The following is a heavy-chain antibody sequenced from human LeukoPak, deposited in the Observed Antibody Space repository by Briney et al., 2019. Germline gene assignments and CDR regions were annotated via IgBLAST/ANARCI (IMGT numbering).Heavy chain of an antibody. V-gene: IGHV3-11*01. CDR2: ISSSGSTI. D-gene: IGHD2-15*01. J-gene: IGHJ4*02. CDR1: GFTFSTYA. CDR3: VSTTAERYCSGGSCVDFDY. Sequence: PGGSLRLSCAASGFTFSTYALSWVRQAPGKGLEWVSYISSSGSTIYYADSVKGRFTISRDNAKNSLYLQMNSLRAEDTAVYYCVSTTAERYCSGGSCVDFDYWGQGTLVTVSS.